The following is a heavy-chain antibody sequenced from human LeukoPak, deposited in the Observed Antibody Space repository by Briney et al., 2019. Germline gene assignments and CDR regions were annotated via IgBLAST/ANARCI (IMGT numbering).Heavy chain of an antibody. Sequence: PGGSLRLSCAASGFTFSTYGINWVRQAPGKGLEWVSGISGSGGTTYYADSVKGRFTISRDNSKNTLYLQMNSLRAEDTAVYYCAKDDYYDTSGYRDWGQGTLVTVSS. CDR2: ISGSGGTT. CDR3: AKDDYYDTSGYRD. D-gene: IGHD3-22*01. CDR1: GFTFSTYG. J-gene: IGHJ4*02. V-gene: IGHV3-23*01.